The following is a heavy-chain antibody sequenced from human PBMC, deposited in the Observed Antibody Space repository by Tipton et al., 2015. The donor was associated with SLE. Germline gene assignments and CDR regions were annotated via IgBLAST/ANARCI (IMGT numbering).Heavy chain of an antibody. J-gene: IGHJ4*02. V-gene: IGHV4-59*11. CDR3: AAATGNFDS. D-gene: IGHD6-13*01. CDR1: GGSISSHY. CDR2: FFHSGIT. Sequence: TLSLTCTVSGGSISSHYWSCIRQPPGKGLEWIGYFFHSGITNYNPALKGRVTISMDTSKNQFSLRLSSVTTADTAVYYCAAATGNFDSWGQGTLVTVSS.